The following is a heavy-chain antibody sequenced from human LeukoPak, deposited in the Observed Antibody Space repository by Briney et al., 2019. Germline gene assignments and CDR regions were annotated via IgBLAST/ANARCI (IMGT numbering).Heavy chain of an antibody. Sequence: SETLSLTCTVSGDSISSSHYYWNWIRQPAGRGLEWIGRFYSSGSTKYNPSFKSRVTISGDTFKNQFFLNITSVTAADTAVYYCATAYDSGAFPVIYYYMDVWGKGTTVTISS. CDR1: GDSISSSHYY. D-gene: IGHD3-10*01. J-gene: IGHJ6*03. V-gene: IGHV4-61*02. CDR3: ATAYDSGAFPVIYYYMDV. CDR2: FYSSGST.